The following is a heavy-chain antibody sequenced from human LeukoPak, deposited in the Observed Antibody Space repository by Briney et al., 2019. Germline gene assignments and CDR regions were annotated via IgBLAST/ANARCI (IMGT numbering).Heavy chain of an antibody. CDR1: GYSFTSSW. D-gene: IGHD1-26*01. V-gene: IGHV5-51*01. CDR3: ARFAVGGTYYPNY. CDR2: IYPGDSDT. J-gene: IGHJ4*02. Sequence: GESLKISCQASGYSFTSSWIGWVRQMPGKGLEWMGIIYPGDSDTRYSPSFQGQVTISADKSISTAYLQWSSLKASVTASYYCARFAVGGTYYPNYWGQGTLVSVSS.